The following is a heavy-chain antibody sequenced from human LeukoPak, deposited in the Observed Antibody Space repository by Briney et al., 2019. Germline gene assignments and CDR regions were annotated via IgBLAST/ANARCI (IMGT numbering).Heavy chain of an antibody. Sequence: GGSLRLSCAASGFTFSSYAMNWVRQAPGKGLEWLSYISSSSSTIYYADSVKGRFTISRDNAKNSLYLQMNSLRAEDTAVYYCARDAYSSGYYRYWGQGTLVPVSS. CDR3: ARDAYSSGYYRY. J-gene: IGHJ4*02. CDR1: GFTFSSYA. V-gene: IGHV3-48*01. CDR2: ISSSSSTI. D-gene: IGHD3-22*01.